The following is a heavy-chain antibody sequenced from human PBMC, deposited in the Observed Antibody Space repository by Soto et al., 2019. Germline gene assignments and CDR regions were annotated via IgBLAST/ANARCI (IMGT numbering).Heavy chain of an antibody. CDR2: ISSSGSTI. CDR1: GFTFSSYE. Sequence: GGSLRLSCAASGFTFSSYEMNWVRQAPGKGLEWVSYISSSGSTIYYADSVKGRFTISRDNAKNSLYLQMNSLRAEDTAAYYCARYYYDSSPFDYWGQGTLVTVSS. V-gene: IGHV3-48*03. CDR3: ARYYYDSSPFDY. D-gene: IGHD3-22*01. J-gene: IGHJ4*02.